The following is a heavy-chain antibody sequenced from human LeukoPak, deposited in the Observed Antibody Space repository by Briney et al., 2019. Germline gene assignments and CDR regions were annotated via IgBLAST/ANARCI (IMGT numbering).Heavy chain of an antibody. J-gene: IGHJ6*03. D-gene: IGHD5-12*01. Sequence: GGSLRLSCAASGFDFFRYAMSWARQAPGKGLEWVSSVSRRSDTTYYADSLKGRVTISRDNSKNTLYLQINSLRGEDTAVYYCAKTDSGYVKGYYSFYYMDVWGKGTTVTVSS. CDR3: AKTDSGYVKGYYSFYYMDV. CDR2: VSRRSDTT. CDR1: GFDFFRYA. V-gene: IGHV3-23*01.